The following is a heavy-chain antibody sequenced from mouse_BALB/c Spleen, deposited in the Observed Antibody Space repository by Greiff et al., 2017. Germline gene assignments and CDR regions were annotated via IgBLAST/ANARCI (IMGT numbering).Heavy chain of an antibody. D-gene: IGHD2-4*01. CDR2: IDPYNGGT. V-gene: IGHV1S135*01. Sequence: EVQRVESGPELVKPGASVKVSCKASGYAFTSYNMYWVKQSHGKSLEWIGYIDPYNGGTSYNQKFKGKATLTVDKSSSTAYMHLNSLTSEDSAVYYCARWGDYPAWFAYWGQGTLVTVSA. CDR3: ARWGDYPAWFAY. CDR1: GYAFTSYN. J-gene: IGHJ3*01.